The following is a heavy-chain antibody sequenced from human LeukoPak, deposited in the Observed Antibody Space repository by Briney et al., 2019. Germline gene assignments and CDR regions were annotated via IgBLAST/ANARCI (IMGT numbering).Heavy chain of an antibody. CDR1: GFTFSTYW. Sequence: GGSLRLSCAASGFTFSTYWMDWVRQAPGKGLEWVASIKEDGSDTNYVGSVRGRFTVSRDNTKNSLYLQMNSLRADDTAVYYCPSDRAYSQFDYWGQGTLVTVSS. J-gene: IGHJ4*02. V-gene: IGHV3-7*01. CDR3: PSDRAYSQFDY. D-gene: IGHD2-15*01. CDR2: IKEDGSDT.